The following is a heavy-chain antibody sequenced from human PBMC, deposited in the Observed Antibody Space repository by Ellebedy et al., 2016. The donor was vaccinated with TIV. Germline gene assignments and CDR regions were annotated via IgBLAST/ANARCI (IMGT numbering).Heavy chain of an antibody. Sequence: MPSETLSLTCTVSGGPIDSYYWTWIRQPPGKGLEWFGYIYYSGTTNYSPSLQNRVTISVDTSKRQFSLKLSSVTAADTAVYYCAGAVAGILHWGQGTLVTVSS. CDR1: GGPIDSYY. J-gene: IGHJ4*02. D-gene: IGHD6-19*01. V-gene: IGHV4-59*01. CDR2: IYYSGTT. CDR3: AGAVAGILH.